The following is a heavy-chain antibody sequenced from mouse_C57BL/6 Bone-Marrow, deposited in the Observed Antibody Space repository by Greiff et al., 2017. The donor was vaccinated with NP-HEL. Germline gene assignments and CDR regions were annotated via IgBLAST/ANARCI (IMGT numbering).Heavy chain of an antibody. CDR1: GFTFSDYG. J-gene: IGHJ1*03. D-gene: IGHD1-1*01. CDR3: ARPGGSSHWYFDV. Sequence: EVKLMESGGGLVKPGGSLKLSCAASGFTFSDYGMHWVRQAPEKGLEWVAYISSGSSTIYYADTVKGRFTISRDNAKNTLFLQMTSLRSEDTAMYYCARPGGSSHWYFDVWGTGTTVTVSS. V-gene: IGHV5-17*01. CDR2: ISSGSSTI.